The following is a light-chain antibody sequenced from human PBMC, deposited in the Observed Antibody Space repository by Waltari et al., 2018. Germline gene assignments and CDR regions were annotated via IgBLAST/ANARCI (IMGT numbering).Light chain of an antibody. V-gene: IGKV1-39*01. Sequence: DIQMTPSPSSLSASVGDRVTITCQASQSISRYLNWYQHKAGKAPKLLIYAASTLQRGVPSRFSGSGAGTDYTLTISSLQPEDFATYYCQQSYTTPQTFGQGTKLE. CDR2: AAS. CDR3: QQSYTTPQT. J-gene: IGKJ2*01. CDR1: QSISRY.